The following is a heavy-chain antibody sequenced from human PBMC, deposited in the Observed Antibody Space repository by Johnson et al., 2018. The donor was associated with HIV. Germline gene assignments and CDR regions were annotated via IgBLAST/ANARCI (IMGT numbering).Heavy chain of an antibody. CDR3: ARAGKWSGDAFDI. CDR2: IDTAGDT. Sequence: VQLVESGGGVVQPGGSQRLSCAASGFTFSSYGMHWVRQTTGKGLEWVSVIDTAGDTYYAGSVKGRFTISRENAKKSLYLQMNSLRAGDTAVYYCARAGKWSGDAFDIWGQGTTVTVSS. J-gene: IGHJ3*02. D-gene: IGHD3-10*01. CDR1: GFTFSSYG. V-gene: IGHV3-13*01.